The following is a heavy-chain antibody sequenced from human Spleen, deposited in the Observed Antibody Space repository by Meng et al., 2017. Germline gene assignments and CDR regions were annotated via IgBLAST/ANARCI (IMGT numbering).Heavy chain of an antibody. V-gene: IGHV3-21*01. CDR2: ISSSSSYI. CDR1: GFTFSSYS. D-gene: IGHD4-17*01. J-gene: IGHJ4*02. Sequence: GESLKISCAASGFTFSSYSMNWVRQAPGKELEWVSSISSSSSYIYYADSVKGRFTISRDNAKNSLYLQMNSLRAEDTAVYYCARADYGDYNHYDSLNDYWGQGTLVTVSS. CDR3: ARADYGDYNHYDSLNDY.